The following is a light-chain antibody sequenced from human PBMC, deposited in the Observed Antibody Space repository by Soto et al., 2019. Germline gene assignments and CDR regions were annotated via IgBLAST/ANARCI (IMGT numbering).Light chain of an antibody. J-gene: IGLJ2*01. CDR1: SSDVAGYNY. CDR3: SSYTSSSTLVV. CDR2: EVS. V-gene: IGLV2-14*01. Sequence: QSVLTQPASVSGSPGQSITISCTGTSSDVAGYNYVSWYQQHPGKAPKFMIYEVSNRPSGVSNRFSGSKSGNTASLTISGLQAEDEADYYCSSYTSSSTLVVFGGGTKVTVL.